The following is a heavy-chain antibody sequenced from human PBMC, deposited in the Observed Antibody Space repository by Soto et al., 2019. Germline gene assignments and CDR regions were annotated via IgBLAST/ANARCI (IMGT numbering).Heavy chain of an antibody. D-gene: IGHD2-15*01. CDR2: ISYDGSNK. V-gene: IGHV3-30*18. CDR3: AKDGYCSGGSCHGRYYYYGMDV. CDR1: GFTFSSYG. Sequence: QVQLVESGGGVVQPGRSLRLSCAASGFTFSSYGMHWVRQAPGKGLEWVAVISYDGSNKYYADSVKGRFTISRDNSKNTLYLQMNSLRAEDTDVYYCAKDGYCSGGSCHGRYYYYGMDVWGQGTTVTVSS. J-gene: IGHJ6*02.